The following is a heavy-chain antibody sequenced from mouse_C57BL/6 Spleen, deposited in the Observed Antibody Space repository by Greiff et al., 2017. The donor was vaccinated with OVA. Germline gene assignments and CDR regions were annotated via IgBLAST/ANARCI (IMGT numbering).Heavy chain of an antibody. CDR3: AREEGYDEAWFAY. CDR1: GYAFSSYW. Sequence: VQGVESGAELVKPGASVKISCKASGYAFSSYWMNWVKQRPGKGPEWIGQIYPGDGDTNYNGKFKGKATLTADKSSSTAYMQLSSLTSEDSAVYFCAREEGYDEAWFAYWGQGTLVTVSA. D-gene: IGHD2-2*01. J-gene: IGHJ3*01. CDR2: IYPGDGDT. V-gene: IGHV1-80*01.